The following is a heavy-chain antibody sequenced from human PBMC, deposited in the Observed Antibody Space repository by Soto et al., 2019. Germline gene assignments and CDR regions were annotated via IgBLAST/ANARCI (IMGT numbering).Heavy chain of an antibody. CDR3: AQMWFGELWHGMDV. CDR1: GGDFLSYT. CDR2: IIPILDVA. D-gene: IGHD3-10*01. J-gene: IGHJ6*02. V-gene: IGHV1-69*02. Sequence: QLVQSGAEVKKPGSSVKVSCKASGGDFLSYTISWVRQAPGQRPEWMGTIIPILDVAKHAQKFQGRVAITADKATGTVYMELKSLRSDDTAVYYCAQMWFGELWHGMDVWGQGTTITVSS.